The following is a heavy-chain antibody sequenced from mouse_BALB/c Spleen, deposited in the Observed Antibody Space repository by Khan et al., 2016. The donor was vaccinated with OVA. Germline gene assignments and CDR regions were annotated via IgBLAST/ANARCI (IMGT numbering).Heavy chain of an antibody. Sequence: EVELVESGGDLVKPGGSLKLSCAASGFTFSNYGMSWVRQTPDKRLEWVATITNGGRYTYYPDSVKGRFTISSDNAKNTLYLQMSSLRSEDTAMYYCARLDYDEDWLAYWGQGTLVTVSA. J-gene: IGHJ3*01. CDR3: ARLDYDEDWLAY. CDR2: ITNGGRYT. V-gene: IGHV5-6*01. D-gene: IGHD2-4*01. CDR1: GFTFSNYG.